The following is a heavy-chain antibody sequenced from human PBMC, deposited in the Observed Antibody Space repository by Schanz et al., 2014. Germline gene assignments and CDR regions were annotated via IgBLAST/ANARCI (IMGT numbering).Heavy chain of an antibody. J-gene: IGHJ5*02. CDR1: GGTFSSDT. CDR2: IVPIAGIT. V-gene: IGHV1-69*08. CDR3: AREVGLYDRGWFDP. Sequence: QVHLVQSGAEVKKPGSSVKVSCKASGGTFSSDTLSWVRQAPGQGLEWMGRIVPIAGITNYAQRFQGRVTITADKSSDTAYMELSSLRSEDTAVYYCAREVGLYDRGWFDPWGQGTLVTVSS. D-gene: IGHD3-22*01.